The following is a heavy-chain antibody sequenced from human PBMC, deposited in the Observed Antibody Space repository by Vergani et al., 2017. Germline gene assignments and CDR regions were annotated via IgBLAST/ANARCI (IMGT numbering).Heavy chain of an antibody. CDR2: IYYSGST. Sequence: QVQLQESGPGLVKPSQTLSLTCTVSGGSISSGDYYWSWIRQPPGKGLEWIGYIYYSGSTYYNPSLKSRFTISVETSKNQFSLKLSSVTAADTAVYYCARVVVVRVVSYYYYFYGMDLWGQGTTVTVSS. V-gene: IGHV4-30-4*08. CDR1: GGSISSGDYY. CDR3: ARVVVVRVVSYYYYFYGMDL. D-gene: IGHD3-10*01. J-gene: IGHJ6*02.